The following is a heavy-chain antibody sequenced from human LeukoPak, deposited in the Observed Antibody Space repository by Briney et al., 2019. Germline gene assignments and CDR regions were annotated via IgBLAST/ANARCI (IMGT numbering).Heavy chain of an antibody. J-gene: IGHJ5*02. Sequence: SGTLSLTSTDSRGSISSAYGSCVRQPPGKGLEGIGYIYYSRNAKYNLSLKSRVSISVETSKNQFPLKVSSVAAEGTAVYCCARDRADWFDPWGQGTLVTVSS. CDR3: ARDRADWFDP. CDR2: IYYSRNA. V-gene: IGHV4-59*01. CDR1: RGSISSAY.